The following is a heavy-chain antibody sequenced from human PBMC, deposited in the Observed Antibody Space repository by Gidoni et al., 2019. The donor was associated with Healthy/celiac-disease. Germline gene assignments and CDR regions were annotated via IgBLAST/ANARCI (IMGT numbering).Heavy chain of an antibody. J-gene: IGHJ6*02. Sequence: QVQLVESGGGVVQPGRSLRLSCAASGFTFSSYGMHWVRPAPGKGLEWVAVISYDGSNKYYADSVKGRFTISRDNSKNTLYLQMNSLRAEDTAVYYCAKDQRYYDFWSGYYEHYYDGMDVWGQGTTVTVSS. V-gene: IGHV3-30*18. CDR2: ISYDGSNK. D-gene: IGHD3-3*01. CDR1: GFTFSSYG. CDR3: AKDQRYYDFWSGYYEHYYDGMDV.